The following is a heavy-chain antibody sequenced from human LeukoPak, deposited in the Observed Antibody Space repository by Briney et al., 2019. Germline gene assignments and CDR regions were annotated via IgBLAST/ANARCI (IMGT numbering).Heavy chain of an antibody. CDR2: IYYSGST. Sequence: SETLSLTCTVSGGSISSYYWSWIRQPPGKGLEWIGYIYYSGSTNYNPSLKSRVTISVDTSKNQFSLKLSSVTAADTAVYYCARDVFRGNDDNWFDPWGQGTLVTVSS. CDR3: ARDVFRGNDDNWFDP. J-gene: IGHJ5*02. CDR1: GGSISSYY. D-gene: IGHD1-1*01. V-gene: IGHV4-59*01.